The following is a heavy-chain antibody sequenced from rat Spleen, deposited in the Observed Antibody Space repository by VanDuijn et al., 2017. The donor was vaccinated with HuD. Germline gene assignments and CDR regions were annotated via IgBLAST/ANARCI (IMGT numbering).Heavy chain of an antibody. CDR2: MWYDGDT. Sequence: QVQLKESGPGLVQPSETLSLTCTVSGLSLTRYSVSWVRQPSGKGPEWMGRMWYDGDTAYNSAFKSRLSISRDTSKNQVFLKMNSLQTDDTGTYYCTRDRLGAGVMDAWGQGASVTVSS. V-gene: IGHV2-63*01. CDR3: TRDRLGAGVMDA. J-gene: IGHJ4*01. D-gene: IGHD1-7*01. CDR1: GLSLTRYS.